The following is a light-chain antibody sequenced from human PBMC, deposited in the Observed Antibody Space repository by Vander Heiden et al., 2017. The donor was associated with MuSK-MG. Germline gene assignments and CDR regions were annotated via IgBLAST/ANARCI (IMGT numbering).Light chain of an antibody. CDR3: STYGGSNNFVV. Sequence: QSALTQPPSASGSPGQSVTISCTGTSSDVGGYNFVSWYQHHPGKAPKLMIYEVDKRPSGVPDRFSGAKSGNTASLTVSGLQAEDEADYYCSTYGGSNNFVVFGGGTKLTVL. J-gene: IGLJ2*01. CDR2: EVD. CDR1: SSDVGGYNF. V-gene: IGLV2-8*01.